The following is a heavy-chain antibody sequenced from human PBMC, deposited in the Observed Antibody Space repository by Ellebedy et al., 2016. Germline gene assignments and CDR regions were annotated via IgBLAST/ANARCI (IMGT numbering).Heavy chain of an antibody. CDR1: GFAFSNYS. CDR3: LLHEQH. CDR2: IGSSGGNI. V-gene: IGHV3-21*01. J-gene: IGHJ1*01. Sequence: GESLKISXEASGFAFSNYSMIWVRQAPGKGLERVAAIGSSGGNIIYADSVEGRFTISRDTAKNSLYLEMNSLTAEDTAIYYCLLHEQHWGQGTLVTVSS.